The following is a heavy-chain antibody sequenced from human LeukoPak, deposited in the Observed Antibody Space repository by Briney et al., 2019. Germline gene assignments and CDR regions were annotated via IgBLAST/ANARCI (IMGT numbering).Heavy chain of an antibody. J-gene: IGHJ5*02. CDR1: GFTFSSYW. D-gene: IGHD3-9*01. CDR3: AREGRYFDWLGGYNWFDP. Sequence: PGGSLRLSCAASGFTFSSYWMHWVRQAPGKGLVWVSRINSDGGSTSYADSVKGRFTISRDNAKNTLYLQMNSLRAEDTAVYYCAREGRYFDWLGGYNWFDPWGQGTLVTVSS. CDR2: INSDGGST. V-gene: IGHV3-74*01.